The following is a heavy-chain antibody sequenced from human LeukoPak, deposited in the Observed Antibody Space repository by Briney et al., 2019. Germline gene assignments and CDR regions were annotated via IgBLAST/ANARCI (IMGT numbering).Heavy chain of an antibody. CDR1: GFTFSSYG. J-gene: IGHJ3*02. CDR2: IWYDGSNK. CDR3: AKGRLRYFDWLPPGDAFDI. D-gene: IGHD3-9*01. Sequence: GGSLRLSCAASGFTFSSYGMHWVRQAPGKGLEWVAVIWYDGSNKYYADPVKGRFTISRDNSKNTLYLQMNSLRAEDTAVYYCAKGRLRYFDWLPPGDAFDIWGQGTMVTVSS. V-gene: IGHV3-33*06.